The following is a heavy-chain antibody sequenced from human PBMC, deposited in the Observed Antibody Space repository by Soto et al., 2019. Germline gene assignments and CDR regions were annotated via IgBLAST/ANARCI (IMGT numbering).Heavy chain of an antibody. J-gene: IGHJ4*02. CDR3: ARARSRFYYFDY. D-gene: IGHD1-26*01. CDR1: GGSFSGYY. V-gene: IGHV4-34*01. CDR2: INHSGST. Sequence: QVQLQQWGAGLLKPSETLSLTCAVYGGSFSGYYWSWIRQPPGKGLEWIGEINHSGSTNYNPSLKSRXXIXVXXSKNQFSLKLSSVTAADTAVYYCARARSRFYYFDYWGQGTLVTVSS.